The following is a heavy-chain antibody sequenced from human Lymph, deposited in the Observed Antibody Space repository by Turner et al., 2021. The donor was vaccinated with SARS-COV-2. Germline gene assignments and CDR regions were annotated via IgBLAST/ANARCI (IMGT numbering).Heavy chain of an antibody. CDR1: GFTFSSYA. Sequence: QVQLVESGGGVVQPGRSLRLSCAASGFTFSSYAMHWVRQAPGKGLEWVAVISYDGSNKNYADSVKCRFTISRDNSKNTLYLQMNSLRAEDTAVYYCARDDREFWSGYYTHYYYYGMDVWGQGTTVTVSS. V-gene: IGHV3-30*04. J-gene: IGHJ6*02. CDR2: ISYDGSNK. D-gene: IGHD3-3*01. CDR3: ARDDREFWSGYYTHYYYYGMDV.